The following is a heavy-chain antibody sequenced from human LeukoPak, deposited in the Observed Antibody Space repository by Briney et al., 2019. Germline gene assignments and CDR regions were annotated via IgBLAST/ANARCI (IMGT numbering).Heavy chain of an antibody. CDR1: GGSFSGYY. V-gene: IGHV4-34*01. CDR3: ARAASGDAVDYYGSGRRYYSYYMDV. D-gene: IGHD3-10*01. J-gene: IGHJ6*03. CDR2: INHSGSA. Sequence: SETLSLTCAVYGGSFSGYYWSWIRQPPGKGLEWIGEINHSGSANYNPSLKSRVTISVDTSKNQFSLKVNSVTAADTAVYYCARAASGDAVDYYGSGRRYYSYYMDVWGKGTTVTISS.